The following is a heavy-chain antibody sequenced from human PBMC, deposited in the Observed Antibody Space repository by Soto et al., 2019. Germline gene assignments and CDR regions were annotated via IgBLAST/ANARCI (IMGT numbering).Heavy chain of an antibody. Sequence: SETLSLTCNVSGGSISTADYYWSWIRQPPGKGLEWIGYIHYRGSTYYNPYLESRVAISMDTSKNQFSLNLTSVTATDRAVYFCVSDYDSGGYIGYWGQGTLVTVPS. CDR1: GGSISTADYY. V-gene: IGHV4-30-4*01. D-gene: IGHD3-22*01. CDR3: VSDYDSGGYIGY. CDR2: IHYRGST. J-gene: IGHJ4*02.